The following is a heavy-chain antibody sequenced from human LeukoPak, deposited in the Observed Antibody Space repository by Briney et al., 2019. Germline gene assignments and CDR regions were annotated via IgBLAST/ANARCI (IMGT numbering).Heavy chain of an antibody. CDR2: IYHSGST. CDR3: ARGTVTTTFDALDI. Sequence: KPSQTLSLTCTVSGGSIRSGGYYWSWIRQHPGKGLEWIGYIYHSGSTYYNPSLKSRVTISVDTSKNQFSLKLSSVAAADTAVHYCARGTVTTTFDALDIWGQGTMVTVSS. J-gene: IGHJ3*02. CDR1: GGSIRSGGYY. D-gene: IGHD4-17*01. V-gene: IGHV4-31*03.